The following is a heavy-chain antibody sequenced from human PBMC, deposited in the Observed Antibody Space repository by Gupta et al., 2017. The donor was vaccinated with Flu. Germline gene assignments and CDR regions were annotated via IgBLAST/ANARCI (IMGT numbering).Heavy chain of an antibody. V-gene: IGHV4-61*02. J-gene: IGHJ5*02. CDR3: ARAVIPTYSSSSWFDP. D-gene: IGHD6-6*01. Sequence: QVQLQESGPGLVKPSQTLSLTCTVSGGSITSGSYYWSWLRQPAGKGLEWIGRIYTSGSTNYNPSLKSRVTISVDTSKNQFSLKLSSVTAADTAVFYCARAVIPTYSSSSWFDPWGQGILVTVSS. CDR1: GGSITSGSYY. CDR2: IYTSGST.